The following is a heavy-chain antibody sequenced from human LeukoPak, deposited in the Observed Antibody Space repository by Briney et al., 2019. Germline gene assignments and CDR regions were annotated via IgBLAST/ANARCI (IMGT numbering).Heavy chain of an antibody. CDR2: TYYRSKWYN. CDR3: ARRAGITTTFNDAFDI. Sequence: SQTLSLTCAISGDSVSSNSAAWNWIRQSPSRGLEWLGRTYYRSKWYNDYAVSVKSRITINPDTSKNQFSLQLNSVTPEDTAVYYCARRAGITTTFNDAFDIWGQGTMVTVSS. V-gene: IGHV6-1*01. D-gene: IGHD3-16*01. CDR1: GDSVSSNSAA. J-gene: IGHJ3*02.